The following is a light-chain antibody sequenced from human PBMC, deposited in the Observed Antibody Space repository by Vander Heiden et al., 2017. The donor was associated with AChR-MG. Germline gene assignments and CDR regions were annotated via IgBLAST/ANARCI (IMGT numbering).Light chain of an antibody. CDR1: QSIGNW. Sequence: DIQMTQSPSTLSASVGDRVTITCRASQSIGNWLAWYQQKLGKAPKVLIYEASSLESGVPSRFSGSGSGTEFTLTISSLQPDDVATYYCQQYYSYSRTFGQGTKVEIK. J-gene: IGKJ1*01. CDR2: EAS. V-gene: IGKV1-5*03. CDR3: QQYYSYSRT.